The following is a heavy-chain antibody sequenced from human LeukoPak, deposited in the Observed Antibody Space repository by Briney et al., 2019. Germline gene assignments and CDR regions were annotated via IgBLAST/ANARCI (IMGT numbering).Heavy chain of an antibody. J-gene: IGHJ4*02. Sequence: SETLSLTCTVSGGSIISYYWSWIRQPPGKGLEWIGYIYYSGSTNYNPSLKSRVTISVDTSKNQFSLKLSSVTAADTAVYYCARTGYYYDSSGYNDYWGQGTLVTVSS. V-gene: IGHV4-59*01. CDR1: GGSIISYY. CDR3: ARTGYYYDSSGYNDY. CDR2: IYYSGST. D-gene: IGHD3-22*01.